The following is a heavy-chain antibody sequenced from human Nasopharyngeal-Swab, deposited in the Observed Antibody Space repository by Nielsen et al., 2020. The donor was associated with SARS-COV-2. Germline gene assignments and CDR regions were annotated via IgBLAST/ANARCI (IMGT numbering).Heavy chain of an antibody. V-gene: IGHV4-34*08. CDR2: INHSGST. CDR1: GGTLSGYY. CDR3: AGRPYSSSYWFDP. D-gene: IGHD6-6*01. Sequence: SETLSLTCAVYGGTLSGYYWSCIRQPPGKGLEWIGEINHSGSTNYNPSLKSRVTISVDTSKNQFSLKLSSVTAADTAVYYCAGRPYSSSYWFDPWGQGTLVTVSS. J-gene: IGHJ5*02.